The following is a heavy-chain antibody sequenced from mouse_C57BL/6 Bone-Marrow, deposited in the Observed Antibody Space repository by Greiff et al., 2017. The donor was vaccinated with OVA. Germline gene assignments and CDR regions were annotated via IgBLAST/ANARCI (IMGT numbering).Heavy chain of an antibody. V-gene: IGHV14-3*01. CDR1: GFNIKNTY. CDR2: IDPANGNT. D-gene: IGHD1-1*01. J-gene: IGHJ2*01. CDR3: ASKDYGSMVFDY. Sequence: VQLKESVAELVRPGASVKLSCTASGFNIKNTYMHWVKQRPEQGLEWIGRIDPANGNTKYAPKFQGKATITADTSSNTAYLQLSSLTSEDTAIYYCASKDYGSMVFDYWGQGTTLTVSS.